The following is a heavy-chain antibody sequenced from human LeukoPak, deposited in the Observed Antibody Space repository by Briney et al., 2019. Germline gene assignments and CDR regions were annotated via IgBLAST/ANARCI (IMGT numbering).Heavy chain of an antibody. V-gene: IGHV3-48*03. CDR3: AELGITMIGGV. D-gene: IGHD3-10*02. J-gene: IGHJ6*04. CDR1: GFPFSSYE. Sequence: GGSLILSCSASGFPFSSYEMKWVPRAPGKGVEWVSYISSSGSTIYYADSVKGRFTISRDNAKNSLYLQMNSLRAEDRAVYYCAELGITMIGGVWGKGTTVTISS. CDR2: ISSSGSTI.